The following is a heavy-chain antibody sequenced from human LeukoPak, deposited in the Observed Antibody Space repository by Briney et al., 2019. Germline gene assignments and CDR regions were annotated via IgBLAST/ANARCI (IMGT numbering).Heavy chain of an antibody. V-gene: IGHV3-30*02. CDR1: GFTFNNYG. CDR3: ARDRTIAAAGTPADY. Sequence: GGSLRLSCAASGFTFNNYGMHWVRQAPGKGLEWVSFIRYDGSNKYYPDSVRGRFTISRDNSKNTLYLQMNSLRAEDTAIYYCARDRTIAAAGTPADYRGQGTLVTVSS. D-gene: IGHD6-13*01. J-gene: IGHJ4*02. CDR2: IRYDGSNK.